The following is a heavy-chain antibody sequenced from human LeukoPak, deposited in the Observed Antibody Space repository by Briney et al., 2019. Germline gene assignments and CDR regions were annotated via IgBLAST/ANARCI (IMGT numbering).Heavy chain of an antibody. Sequence: SQTLSLTCTVSGGSISSGDYYWSWIRQPPGKGLEWIGYIYYSGSTNYNPSLKSRVTISVDTSKNQFSLKLSSVTAADTAVYYCARGLTYYYDSSVFPFDYWGQGTLVTVSS. D-gene: IGHD3-22*01. V-gene: IGHV4-61*08. CDR2: IYYSGST. CDR3: ARGLTYYYDSSVFPFDY. CDR1: GGSISSGDYY. J-gene: IGHJ4*02.